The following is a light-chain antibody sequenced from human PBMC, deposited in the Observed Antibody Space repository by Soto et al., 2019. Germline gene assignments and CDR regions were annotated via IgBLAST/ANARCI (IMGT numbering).Light chain of an antibody. CDR2: GAS. CDR3: QQYGSSPPYT. V-gene: IGKV3-20*01. Sequence: EIVLTQSPGTLSLSPGERSTLSCRASQSVSSSYLAWYQQKPGQAPRLLIYGASSRGTGIPDRYNGIGSGRDLSLTISRLENENFAVYECQQYGSSPPYTFGQGTKLEIK. J-gene: IGKJ2*01. CDR1: QSVSSSY.